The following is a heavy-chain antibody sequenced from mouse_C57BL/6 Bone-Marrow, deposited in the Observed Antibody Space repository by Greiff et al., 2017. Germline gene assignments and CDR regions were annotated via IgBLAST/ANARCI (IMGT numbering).Heavy chain of an antibody. D-gene: IGHD1-1*01. Sequence: EVQLVESGGGLVKPGGSLKLSCAASGFTFSSYTMSWVRQTPEKRLEWVATISGGGGNTYYPDSVKGRFTISRDNAKNTLYLQMSSLRSEDTALYYCASLYYYCSSSPPCFSYWGQGTLVTVSA. V-gene: IGHV5-9*01. J-gene: IGHJ3*01. CDR2: ISGGGGNT. CDR1: GFTFSSYT. CDR3: ASLYYYCSSSPPCFSY.